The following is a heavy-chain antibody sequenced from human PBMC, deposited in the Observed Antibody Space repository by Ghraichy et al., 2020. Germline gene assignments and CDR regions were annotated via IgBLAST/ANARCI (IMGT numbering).Heavy chain of an antibody. V-gene: IGHV1-3*01. CDR2: INAGNGNT. CDR3: ARDLKVVTRYYYYYGMDV. Sequence: ASVKVSCKASGYTFTSYAMHWVRQAPGQRLEWMGWINAGNGNTKYSQKIQGRVTITRDTSASTAYMELSSLRSEDTAVYYCARDLKVVTRYYYYYGMDVWGQGTTVTVSS. D-gene: IGHD3-22*01. CDR1: GYTFTSYA. J-gene: IGHJ6*02.